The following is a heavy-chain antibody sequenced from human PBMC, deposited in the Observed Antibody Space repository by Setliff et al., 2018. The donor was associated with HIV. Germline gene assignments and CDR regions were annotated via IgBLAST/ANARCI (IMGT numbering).Heavy chain of an antibody. CDR3: ARKLRPGHGMDV. V-gene: IGHV3-11*04. Sequence: LSLTCTVSGDSISSNNYYWAWIRQAPGKGLEWVSYISPNGNSMYYADSVKGRFTISRDNAKNSLYLQMNSLRAEDTALYYCARKLRPGHGMDVWGQGTTVTVSS. J-gene: IGHJ6*02. CDR1: GDSISSNNYY. D-gene: IGHD3-10*01. CDR2: ISPNGNSM.